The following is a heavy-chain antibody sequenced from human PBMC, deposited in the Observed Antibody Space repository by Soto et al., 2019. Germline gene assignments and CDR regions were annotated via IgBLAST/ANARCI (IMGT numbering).Heavy chain of an antibody. Sequence: PSETLSLTCTVSGGSISSSSYYWGWIRQPPGKGLEWIGSIYYSGSTYYNPSLKSRVTISVDTSKNQFSLKLSSVTAADTAVYYCAKVGASGYDFYYYYGMDVWGQGTTVTVSS. V-gene: IGHV4-39*01. J-gene: IGHJ6*02. CDR3: AKVGASGYDFYYYYGMDV. CDR1: GGSISSSSYY. D-gene: IGHD5-12*01. CDR2: IYYSGST.